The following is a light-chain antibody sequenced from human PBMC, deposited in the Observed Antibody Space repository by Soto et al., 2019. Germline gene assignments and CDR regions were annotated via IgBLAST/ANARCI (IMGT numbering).Light chain of an antibody. CDR2: EVS. J-gene: IGLJ2*01. Sequence: QSALTQPPSASGSLGQSVTISCTGTSRDVGGYNYVSWYQQHPGKAPKLMIYEVSKRPSGVPDRFSGSKSGNTASLTVSGLQAEDAADYYCRSYAGSNNLGVFGGGTKLTVL. CDR1: SRDVGGYNY. CDR3: RSYAGSNNLGV. V-gene: IGLV2-8*01.